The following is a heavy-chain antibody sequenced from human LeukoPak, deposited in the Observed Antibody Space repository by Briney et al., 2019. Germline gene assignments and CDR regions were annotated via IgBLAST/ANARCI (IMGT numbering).Heavy chain of an antibody. J-gene: IGHJ6*03. CDR2: IYSDGTT. CDR3: ARERSYYYYYMYV. D-gene: IGHD3-10*01. CDR1: GFTFFSNY. Sequence: GGSLPLTRAASGFTFFSNYISWVRQAPGKGLEWVSVIYSDGTTYYADSVQGRFTISRDNSKNTVYLQMKSLRAEDTAVYFCARERSYYYYYMYVWGEETTVTVSS. V-gene: IGHV3-53*01.